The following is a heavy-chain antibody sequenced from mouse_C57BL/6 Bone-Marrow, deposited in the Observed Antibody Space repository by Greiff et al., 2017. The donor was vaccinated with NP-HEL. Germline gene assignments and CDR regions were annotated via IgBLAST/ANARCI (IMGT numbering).Heavy chain of an antibody. CDR2: INYDGSST. J-gene: IGHJ2*01. Sequence: EVKLMESEGGLVQPGSSMKLSCTASGFTFSDYYMAWVRQVPEKGLEWVANINYDGSSTYYLDSLKSRFIISRDNAKNILYLQMSSLKSEDTATYYCAREAWYFDYWGQGTTLTVSS. CDR1: GFTFSDYY. CDR3: AREAWYFDY. V-gene: IGHV5-16*01.